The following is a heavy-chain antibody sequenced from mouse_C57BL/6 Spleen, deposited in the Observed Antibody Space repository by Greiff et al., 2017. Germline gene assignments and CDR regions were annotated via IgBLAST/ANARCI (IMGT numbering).Heavy chain of an antibody. J-gene: IGHJ3*01. Sequence: EVQLVESGGDLVKPGGSLKLSCAASGFTFSSYGMSWVRQTPDKRLEWVATISSGGSYTYYPDSVKGRFTISRDNAKNTLYLQMSSLKSEDTAMYYCARQDYDGEAYWGQGTLVTVSA. CDR2: ISSGGSYT. D-gene: IGHD2-4*01. CDR1: GFTFSSYG. V-gene: IGHV5-6*01. CDR3: ARQDYDGEAY.